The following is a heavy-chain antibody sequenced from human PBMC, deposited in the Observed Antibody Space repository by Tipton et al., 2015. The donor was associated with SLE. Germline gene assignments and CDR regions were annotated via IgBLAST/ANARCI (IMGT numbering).Heavy chain of an antibody. J-gene: IGHJ4*02. CDR3: ARGGSPFEY. V-gene: IGHV4-31*02. CDR1: NGSISSGDFY. CDR2: IYYSGAT. Sequence: LRLSCTVSNGSISSGDFYWSWIHQHPGKGLEWIGSIYYSGATFHNSSLRSRLTLSVDTSKNLFSLNLYSVTAADTAVYFCARGGSPFEYWGRGILVTVSS.